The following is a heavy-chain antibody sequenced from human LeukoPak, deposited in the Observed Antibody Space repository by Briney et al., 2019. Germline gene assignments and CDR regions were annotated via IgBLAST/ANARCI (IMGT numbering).Heavy chain of an antibody. CDR2: IWYDGSNK. Sequence: PGGSLRLSCAAAGLTVSSTGIHWVRPAPGKGLELVVVIWYDGSNKNYTDSVKGRFTISRDNSKNTLYLQMNSLRAEDTAVYYCAKRGYSYAFDYWGQGTLVTVSS. D-gene: IGHD5-18*01. V-gene: IGHV3-33*06. J-gene: IGHJ4*02. CDR1: GLTVSSTG. CDR3: AKRGYSYAFDY.